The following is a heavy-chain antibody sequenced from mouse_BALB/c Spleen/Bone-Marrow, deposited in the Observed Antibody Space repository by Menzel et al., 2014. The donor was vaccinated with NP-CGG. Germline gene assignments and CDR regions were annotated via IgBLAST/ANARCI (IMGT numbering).Heavy chain of an antibody. CDR1: GYTFXSYW. Sequence: VQLQQSGAELAKPGASVKMSCKASGYTFXSYWMHWVKQRPGQGLEWIGYINPSTGYTEYNQKFKDKATLTADKSSSTAYMQLSSLTSEDSAVYYCARPENYDAMDYWGQGTSVTVSS. V-gene: IGHV1-7*01. J-gene: IGHJ4*01. CDR3: ARPENYDAMDY. CDR2: INPSTGYT.